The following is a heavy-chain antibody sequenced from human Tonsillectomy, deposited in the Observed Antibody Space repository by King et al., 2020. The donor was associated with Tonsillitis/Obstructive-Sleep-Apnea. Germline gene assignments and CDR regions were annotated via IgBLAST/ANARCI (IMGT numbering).Heavy chain of an antibody. CDR1: GYSFTSYW. J-gene: IGHJ5*02. CDR3: AGSSRAQEDWFDP. Sequence: VQLVEFGAEVKKPGESLRISCKGSGYSFTSYWISWVRQMPGKGLEWMGRIDPSDSYTNYSPSFQGHVTISADKSISTAYLQWSSLKASDTAMYYCAGSSRAQEDWFDPWGQGTLVTVSS. V-gene: IGHV5-10-1*03. D-gene: IGHD1-26*01. CDR2: IDPSDSYT.